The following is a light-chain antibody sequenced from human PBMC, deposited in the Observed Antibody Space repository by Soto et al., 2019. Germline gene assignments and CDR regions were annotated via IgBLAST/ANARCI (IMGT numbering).Light chain of an antibody. Sequence: EIVLTQSPATLSLSPGERATLSCGASQSVSRSYLAWYQQKPGLAPRLLIYDASSRATGIPDRFSGSGSGTDFTLTISRLEPEDCAVYYCQQYGSSPYTFGQGTKLEIK. CDR3: QQYGSSPYT. CDR1: QSVSRSY. CDR2: DAS. V-gene: IGKV3D-20*01. J-gene: IGKJ2*01.